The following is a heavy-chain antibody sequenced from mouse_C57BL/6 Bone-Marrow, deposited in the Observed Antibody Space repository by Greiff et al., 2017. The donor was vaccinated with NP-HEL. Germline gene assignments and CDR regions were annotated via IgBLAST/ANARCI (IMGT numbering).Heavy chain of an antibody. CDR3: ARRDYYGSSYGYFDV. V-gene: IGHV1-39*01. D-gene: IGHD1-1*01. Sequence: VQLKESGPELVKPGASVKISCKASGYSFTDYNMNWVKQSNGKSLEWIGVINPNYGTTSYNQKFKGKATLTVDQSSSTAYMQLNSLTSEDSAVYYCARRDYYGSSYGYFDVWGTGTTVTVSS. CDR1: GYSFTDYN. CDR2: INPNYGTT. J-gene: IGHJ1*03.